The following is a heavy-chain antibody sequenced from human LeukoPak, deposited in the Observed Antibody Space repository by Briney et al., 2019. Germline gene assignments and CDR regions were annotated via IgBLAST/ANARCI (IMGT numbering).Heavy chain of an antibody. CDR3: AKGSSPFDP. CDR1: GFAFNTYA. CDR2: ISAGGGST. V-gene: IGHV3-23*01. J-gene: IGHJ5*02. D-gene: IGHD2-15*01. Sequence: GGSLRLSCAASGFAFNTYAMSWVRQAPGKGLEWVSTISAGGGSTYYANSVKGRFTISRDNSKNTLYLQMNSLRAEDTAVYYCAKGSSPFDPWGQGTLVTVSS.